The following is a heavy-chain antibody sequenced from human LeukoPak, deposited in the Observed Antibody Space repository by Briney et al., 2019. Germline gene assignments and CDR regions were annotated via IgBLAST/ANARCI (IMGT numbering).Heavy chain of an antibody. Sequence: GASVKVSCKASGYTFTGYYMHWVRQAPGQGLEWMGWINPNSGGTNYAQKFQGRVTMTRDTSISTAYMELSRLRSDDTAVYYCARCKYSYYDFWNGEPPPLDYWGQGTLVTVSS. CDR2: INPNSGGT. V-gene: IGHV1-2*02. J-gene: IGHJ4*02. CDR3: ARCKYSYYDFWNGEPPPLDY. CDR1: GYTFTGYY. D-gene: IGHD3-3*01.